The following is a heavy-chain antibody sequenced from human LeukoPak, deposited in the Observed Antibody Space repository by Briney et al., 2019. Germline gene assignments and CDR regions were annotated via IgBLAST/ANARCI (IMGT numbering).Heavy chain of an antibody. CDR1: GFIVSSNY. D-gene: IGHD6-19*01. J-gene: IGHJ4*02. CDR2: IYNGDNT. Sequence: GGSLRLSCAASGFIVSSNYMTWVRQAPGKGLEWVSVIYNGDNTNYADSVKGRFTISRDSSKNTLFLQMNSLRVEDTAVYYCARASQWLAFDSWGQGTLVTVSS. CDR3: ARASQWLAFDS. V-gene: IGHV3-66*01.